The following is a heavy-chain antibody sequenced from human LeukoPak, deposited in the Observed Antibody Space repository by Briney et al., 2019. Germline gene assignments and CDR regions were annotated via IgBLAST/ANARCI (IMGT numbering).Heavy chain of an antibody. V-gene: IGHV1-2*02. D-gene: IGHD6-19*01. J-gene: IGHJ4*02. CDR1: GYTFTGYY. CDR3: ARSMRQWLVDWHY. Sequence: ASVKVSCKASGYTFTGYYMHWVRQAPGQGLEWMGWNNPNSGGTNYAQKFQGRVTMTRDTSIRTAYMELSRLRSDDTAVYYCARSMRQWLVDWHYWGQGTLVTVSS. CDR2: NNPNSGGT.